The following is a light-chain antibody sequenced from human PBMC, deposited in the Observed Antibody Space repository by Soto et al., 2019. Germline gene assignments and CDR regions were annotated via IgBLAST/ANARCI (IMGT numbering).Light chain of an antibody. CDR3: SSYTSSSTPVV. V-gene: IGLV2-14*01. CDR1: SSDVGTYDY. J-gene: IGLJ2*01. CDR2: DVS. Sequence: QSALTQPASVSGSPGQSITISCTGTSSDVGTYDYVSWYQQHPGKAPQLMIYDVSNRPSGVSNRFSGSKSANTASLTISGLQAEDEADYYCSSYTSSSTPVVFGGGTKVTVL.